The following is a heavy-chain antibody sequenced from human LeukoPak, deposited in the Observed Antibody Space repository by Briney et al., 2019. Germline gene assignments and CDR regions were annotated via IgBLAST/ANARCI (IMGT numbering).Heavy chain of an antibody. CDR1: GFTFSSYG. CDR3: AKSDTAMADY. CDR2: ISYDGSNK. J-gene: IGHJ4*02. Sequence: GGSLRLSCAASGFTFSSYGMHWVRQAPGKGLEWVAVISYDGSNKYYADSVKGRFTISRDNSKNTLYLQMNSLRAEDTAVYYCAKSDTAMADYWGQGTRVTVSS. D-gene: IGHD5-18*01. V-gene: IGHV3-30*18.